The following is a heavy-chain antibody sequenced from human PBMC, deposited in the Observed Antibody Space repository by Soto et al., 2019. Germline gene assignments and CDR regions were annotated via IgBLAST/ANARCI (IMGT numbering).Heavy chain of an antibody. CDR1: GVTFNRQD. CDR3: ATREGRDGYGFDY. Sequence: SVKVSGKASGVTFNRQDMRWVRQAPGQGLEWMGGIIPMFGTPHYAEKFQDRVTITADESTGTAYLELSSLTSEDTAVYYCATREGRDGYGFDYWGPGTLVTVSS. D-gene: IGHD5-12*01. J-gene: IGHJ4*02. V-gene: IGHV1-69*13. CDR2: IIPMFGTP.